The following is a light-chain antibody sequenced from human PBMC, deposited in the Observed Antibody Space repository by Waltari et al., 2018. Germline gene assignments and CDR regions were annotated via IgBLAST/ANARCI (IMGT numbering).Light chain of an antibody. V-gene: IGKV3-20*01. CDR1: QSVTRIS. J-gene: IGKJ4*01. Sequence: DIVFPQSPGTLSLSPRERATLSCRASQSVTRISLTLYQKKVGQAPRLLIYGTSSRATGIPDRFSGSGSGTEFTLTISRLEPEDFAVYYCQQYDGEVVTFGGGTKVEI. CDR2: GTS. CDR3: QQYDGEVVT.